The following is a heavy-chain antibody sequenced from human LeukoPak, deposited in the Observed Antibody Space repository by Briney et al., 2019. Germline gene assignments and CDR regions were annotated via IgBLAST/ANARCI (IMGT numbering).Heavy chain of an antibody. J-gene: IGHJ3*02. CDR1: GGSFSGYY. CDR2: INHSGST. CDR3: ARGHGPHIVVVTAIRTGDAFDI. D-gene: IGHD2-21*02. V-gene: IGHV4-34*01. Sequence: PSETLSLTCAVCGGSFSGYYWSWIRQPPGKGLEWIGEINHSGSTNYNPSLKSRVTISVDTSKNQFSLKLSSVTAADTAVYYCARGHGPHIVVVTAIRTGDAFDIWGQGTMVTVSS.